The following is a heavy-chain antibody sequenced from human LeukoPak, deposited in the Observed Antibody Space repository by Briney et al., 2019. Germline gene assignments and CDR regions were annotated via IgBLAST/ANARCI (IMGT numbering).Heavy chain of an antibody. CDR3: ARLGLAGPYSSSAYYFDY. V-gene: IGHV4-39*01. J-gene: IGHJ4*02. CDR2: IYYRGSS. D-gene: IGHD6-6*01. Sequence: PSETLSLTCTVSGDSISNRNYYWGWIRQPPGKGLAWIGSIYYRGSSYYNPSLRSRVTIYVDTSKNQFSLKLSFVTAADTAVYYCARLGLAGPYSSSAYYFDYWGQGALVTVSS. CDR1: GDSISNRNYY.